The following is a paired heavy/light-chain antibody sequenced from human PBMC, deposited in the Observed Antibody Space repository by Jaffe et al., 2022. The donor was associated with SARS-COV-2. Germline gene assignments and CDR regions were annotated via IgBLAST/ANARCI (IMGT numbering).Light chain of an antibody. Sequence: EIVLTQSPATLSFSPGERATLSCRASQSINNYLAWYQQKPGQAPRLLIHNASHRATGIPARFSGSGSGTDFTLTISSLEPEDFALYFCQHRSNWPFTFGPGTKVDFK. CDR2: NAS. J-gene: IGKJ3*01. V-gene: IGKV3-11*01. CDR1: QSINNY. CDR3: QHRSNWPFT.
Heavy chain of an antibody. V-gene: IGHV1-58*01. CDR3: AADGWASSGWSPVASYFDY. CDR1: GFTSSISA. D-gene: IGHD6-19*01. CDR2: IVVGTDNT. Sequence: QMQLVQSGPEAKKPGTSVKISCKSSGFTSSISAVQWVRQARGQRLEWIGWIVVGTDNTNYAQMLQERVTITWDMSTSTAYMELTSLRSDDTAVYYCAADGWASSGWSPVASYFDYWGQGTVVTVSS. J-gene: IGHJ4*02.